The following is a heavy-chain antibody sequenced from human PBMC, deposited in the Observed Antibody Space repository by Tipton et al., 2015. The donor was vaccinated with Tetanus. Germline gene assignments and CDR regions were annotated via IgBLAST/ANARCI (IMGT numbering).Heavy chain of an antibody. J-gene: IGHJ4*02. D-gene: IGHD6-6*01. CDR3: ARMYSTSSPFDH. CDR2: IFPDDSDT. V-gene: IGHV5-51*01. Sequence: EVQLVQSGADVKKPGESLKISCQASGYSFTSHWIGWVRQMPGKGLEWRGMIFPDDSDTRYSPSFQDHVTFSADKSTSTVYLQWGSLKAPDPAMYFCARMYSTSSPFDHWGQGTLVAVSS. CDR1: GYSFTSHW.